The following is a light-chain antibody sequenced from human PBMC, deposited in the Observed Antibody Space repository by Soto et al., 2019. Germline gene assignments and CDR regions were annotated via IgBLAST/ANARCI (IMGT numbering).Light chain of an antibody. CDR2: VNN. CDR1: ISNIGRNS. CDR3: AAWNDSLSSRV. V-gene: IGLV1-47*02. Sequence: QSVVTQPPSASGAPGQRVIISCSGSISNIGRNSVYWYQQFPGTAPKLLIYVNNQRPSGVPDRFSGSKSGTSDSLAISGFRSEDEADSYCAAWNDSLSSRVFGGGTKLTVL. J-gene: IGLJ3*02.